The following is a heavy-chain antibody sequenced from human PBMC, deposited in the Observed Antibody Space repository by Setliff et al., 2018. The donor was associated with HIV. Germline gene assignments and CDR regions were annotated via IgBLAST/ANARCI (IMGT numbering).Heavy chain of an antibody. D-gene: IGHD1-26*01. CDR1: GGSISSSTYY. CDR3: ASTTYSGSYFNDS. J-gene: IGHJ5*01. V-gene: IGHV4-39*01. CDR2: IHFSGST. Sequence: PSETLSLTCTVSGGSISSSTYYWGWIRQPPGKGLEWIGNIHFSGSTYYNPSLKSRVTVSVDPSKNQFSLKLSSVTAADTAVYYCASTTYSGSYFNDSWCQGTLVTGS.